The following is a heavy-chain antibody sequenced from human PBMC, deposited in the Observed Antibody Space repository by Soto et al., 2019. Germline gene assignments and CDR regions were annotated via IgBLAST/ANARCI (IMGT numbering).Heavy chain of an antibody. D-gene: IGHD2-8*01. Sequence: QVQLVQSGAEVKKPGASVKVSCKASGYTFTSYGISWVRQAPGQGLEWMGWISAYNGNTNYAQKLQGRVTMTADTSTSTAYMELRSLRSDDTAVYYCARLMVYAIVEGWFDPWGQGTLVTVSS. CDR1: GYTFTSYG. CDR2: ISAYNGNT. J-gene: IGHJ5*02. CDR3: ARLMVYAIVEGWFDP. V-gene: IGHV1-18*01.